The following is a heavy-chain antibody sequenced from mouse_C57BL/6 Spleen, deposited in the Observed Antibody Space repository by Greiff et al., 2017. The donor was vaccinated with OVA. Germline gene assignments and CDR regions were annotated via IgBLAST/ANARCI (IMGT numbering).Heavy chain of an antibody. Sequence: SGPELVKPGASVKISCKASGYAFSSSWMNWVKQRPGKGLEWIGRIYPGDGDTNYNGKFKGKATLTADKSSSTAYMQLSSLTSEDSAVYFCARGTGGRYFDVWGTGTTVTVSS. J-gene: IGHJ1*03. CDR1: GYAFSSSW. V-gene: IGHV1-82*01. D-gene: IGHD4-1*01. CDR3: ARGTGGRYFDV. CDR2: IYPGDGDT.